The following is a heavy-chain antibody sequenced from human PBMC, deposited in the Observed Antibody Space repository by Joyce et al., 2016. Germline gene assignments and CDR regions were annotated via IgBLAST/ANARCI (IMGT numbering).Heavy chain of an antibody. V-gene: IGHV3-49*03. CDR1: GFIFGDWT. J-gene: IGHJ4*02. D-gene: IGHD2-2*01. CDR2: LRAKRWGGTP. CDR3: ATAYGSSVTCCGKW. Sequence: VQLVESGGGLAQPGRSVRLSCIGSGFIFGDWTMTWFRQAAGKGLEWVGFLRAKRWGGTPGYAASVMGRFTMSRDDSKGITYLQMDSLKTEDTAVYYCATAYGSSVTCCGKWWGQGALVTVSS.